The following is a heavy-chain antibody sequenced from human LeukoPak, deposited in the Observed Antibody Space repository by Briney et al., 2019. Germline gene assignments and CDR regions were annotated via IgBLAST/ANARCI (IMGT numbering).Heavy chain of an antibody. CDR2: ISGSGGST. J-gene: IGHJ3*02. D-gene: IGHD6-19*01. V-gene: IGHV3-23*01. CDR1: GFTFSNYA. CDR3: ARARDNSGWYTDGFDI. Sequence: PGGSLRLSCAASGFTFSNYATNWVRQAPGKGLEEWVSAISGSGGSTFYADSVQGRFTISRDNSRNTLYLQMNSLRAEDTAVYYCARARDNSGWYTDGFDIWGPGTMVTVSS.